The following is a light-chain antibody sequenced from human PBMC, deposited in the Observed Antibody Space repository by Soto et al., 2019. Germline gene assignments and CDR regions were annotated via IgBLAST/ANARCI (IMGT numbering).Light chain of an antibody. J-gene: IGLJ2*01. CDR1: NSNIGSNA. V-gene: IGLV1-44*01. CDR2: GND. CDR3: AAWDDRLNAPV. Sequence: QSVLTQPPSASGTPGQRVTISCYGSNSNIGSNAVNWYQQLPGTAPKLLIHGNDQRPSGVPDRLSGSKSGTSASLAISGLQSEDEADYYCAAWDDRLNAPVFGGGTKLTVL.